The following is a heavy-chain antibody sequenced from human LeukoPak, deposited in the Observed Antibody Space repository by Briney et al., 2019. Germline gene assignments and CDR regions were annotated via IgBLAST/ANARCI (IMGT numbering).Heavy chain of an antibody. CDR2: IYYSGST. CDR3: ARDHDILTGYFDY. J-gene: IGHJ4*02. D-gene: IGHD3-9*01. V-gene: IGHV4-61*01. Sequence: SETLSLTCAVSGYSISSGYYWGWIRQPPGKGLEWIGYIYYSGSTNYNPSLKSRVTISVDTSKNQFSLKLSSVTAADTAVYYCARDHDILTGYFDYWGQGTLVTVSS. CDR1: GYSISSGYY.